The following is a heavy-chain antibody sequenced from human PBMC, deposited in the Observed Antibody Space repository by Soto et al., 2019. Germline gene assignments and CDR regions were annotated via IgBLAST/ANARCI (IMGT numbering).Heavy chain of an antibody. D-gene: IGHD4-17*01. CDR1: GYSISSSNW. CDR2: IYYSGST. J-gene: IGHJ2*01. CDR3: ARRTTVTNWYFDL. V-gene: IGHV4-28*01. Sequence: PSETLSLTCAVSGYSISSSNWWGWIRQPPGKGLEWIAYIYYSGSTFYNPSLKSRVTMSVGTSKNQFSLKLSSVTAVDSVVFYCARRTTVTNWYFDLWGRGTLVTVSS.